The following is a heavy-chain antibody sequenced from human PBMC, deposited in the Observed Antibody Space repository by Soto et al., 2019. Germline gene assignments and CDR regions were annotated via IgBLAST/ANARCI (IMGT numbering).Heavy chain of an antibody. CDR2: IYYSGST. CDR3: ARDYRDYCSGGSCYYWFDP. V-gene: IGHV4-31*03. Sequence: LSLTCTVSGGSIRSGGYYWSWIRQHPGKGLEWIGYIYYSGSTYYNPSLKSRVTISVDTSKNQFSLKLSSVTAADTAVYYCARDYRDYCSGGSCYYWFDPWGQGTLVTVSS. D-gene: IGHD2-15*01. J-gene: IGHJ5*02. CDR1: GGSIRSGGYY.